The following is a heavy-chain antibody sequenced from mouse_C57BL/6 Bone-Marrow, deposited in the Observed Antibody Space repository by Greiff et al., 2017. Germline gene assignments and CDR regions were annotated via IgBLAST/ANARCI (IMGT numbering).Heavy chain of an antibody. D-gene: IGHD1-2*01. CDR2: IDPSDSYT. CDR3: APLRRWYFDV. CDR1: GYTFTSYW. Sequence: QVQLQQPGAELVMPGASVKLSCKASGYTFTSYWMHWVKQRPGQGLEWIGEIDPSDSYTNYNQKFKGKSTLTVDKSSSTAYMQLSSLTSDDSAVYYCAPLRRWYFDVWGTGTTVTVSS. J-gene: IGHJ1*03. V-gene: IGHV1-69*01.